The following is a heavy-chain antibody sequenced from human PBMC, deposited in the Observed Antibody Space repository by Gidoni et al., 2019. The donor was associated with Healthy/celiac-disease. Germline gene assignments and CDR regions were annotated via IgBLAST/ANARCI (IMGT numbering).Heavy chain of an antibody. J-gene: IGHJ6*02. CDR3: AKDITDGSSSNYYYYYGMDV. CDR1: GFTFDDYT. CDR2: ISWDGGST. Sequence: EVQLVESGGVVVQPGGSLRLSCAASGFTFDDYTMHWVRQAPGKGLEWVSLISWDGGSTYYADSVKGRFTISRDNSKNSLYLQMNSLRTEDTALYYCAKDITDGSSSNYYYYYGMDVWGQGTTVTVSS. V-gene: IGHV3-43*01. D-gene: IGHD6-6*01.